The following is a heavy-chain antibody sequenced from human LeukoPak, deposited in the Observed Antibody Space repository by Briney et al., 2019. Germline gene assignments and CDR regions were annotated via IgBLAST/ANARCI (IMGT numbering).Heavy chain of an antibody. J-gene: IGHJ4*02. V-gene: IGHV1-69*04. CDR1: GGTFSSYT. CDR3: ARDCSGGSCCFSLDY. D-gene: IGHD2-15*01. CDR2: IIPILGIA. Sequence: SVKVSCKASGGTFSSYTISWVRQAPGQGLEWMGRIIPILGIANYAQKFQGRVTITADKSTSTAYMELSSLRSEDTAVYYCARDCSGGSCCFSLDYWGQGTLVTVSS.